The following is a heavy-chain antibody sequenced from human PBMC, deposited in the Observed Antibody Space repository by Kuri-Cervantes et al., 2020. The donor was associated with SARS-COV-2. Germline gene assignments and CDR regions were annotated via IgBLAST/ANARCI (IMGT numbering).Heavy chain of an antibody. Sequence: GSLRLSCTVSGGSISSSSYYWGWIRQPPGKGLEWIGSIFHSGSTYYNPSLKSRVTVSVDTSKNQFSLKLSSLTAADTALYYCARREGMVPTITRPKYKNSFDYWGQGTLVTVSS. V-gene: IGHV4-39*01. CDR1: GGSISSSSYY. CDR3: ARREGMVPTITRPKYKNSFDY. CDR2: IFHSGST. J-gene: IGHJ4*02. D-gene: IGHD5-12*01.